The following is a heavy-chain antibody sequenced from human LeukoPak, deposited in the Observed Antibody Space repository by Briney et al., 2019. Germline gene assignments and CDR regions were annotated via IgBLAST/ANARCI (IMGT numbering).Heavy chain of an antibody. Sequence: SQTLSLTCAVSGGSISSGGYSWSWIRQPPGKGLEWIGYIYHSGSTHYNPSLKSRVTISVDRSKNQFSLKLSSVTAADTAVYYCARGWGYCSSTSCRTKWNWFDPWGQGTLVTVSS. D-gene: IGHD2-2*01. CDR3: ARGWGYCSSTSCRTKWNWFDP. CDR1: GGSISSGGYS. CDR2: IYHSGST. V-gene: IGHV4-30-2*01. J-gene: IGHJ5*02.